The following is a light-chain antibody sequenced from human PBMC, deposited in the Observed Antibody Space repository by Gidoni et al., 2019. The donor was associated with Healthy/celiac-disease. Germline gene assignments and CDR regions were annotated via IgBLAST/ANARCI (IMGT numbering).Light chain of an antibody. CDR1: QSVSSSY. CDR2: GAS. CDR3: QQHGSSPRT. Sequence: EIVLTQSPGTLSLSPGERATLSCRASQSVSSSYLAWYQQKPGQAPRLLIYGASSRATGIPDRFSGSGSGTDFTLTISRLEPEDFAVYYCQQHGSSPRTFGLXTKVEIK. V-gene: IGKV3-20*01. J-gene: IGKJ1*01.